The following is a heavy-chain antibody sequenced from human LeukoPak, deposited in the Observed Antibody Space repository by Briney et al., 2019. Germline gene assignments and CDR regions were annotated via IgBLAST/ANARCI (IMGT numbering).Heavy chain of an antibody. Sequence: GGSLRLSCAASGFTFSSYSMNWVRQAPGKGLEWVSYISSSSSTIYYADSVRGRFTISRDNAKNSLYLQMNSLRAEDTAVYYCARAGYSSSFDYWGQGTLVTVSS. V-gene: IGHV3-48*01. CDR1: GFTFSSYS. CDR3: ARAGYSSSFDY. CDR2: ISSSSSTI. D-gene: IGHD6-13*01. J-gene: IGHJ4*02.